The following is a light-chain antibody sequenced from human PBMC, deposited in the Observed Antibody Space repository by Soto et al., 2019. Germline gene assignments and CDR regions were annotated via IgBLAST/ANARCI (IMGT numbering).Light chain of an antibody. Sequence: QSALTQPRSVSGSPGQSVTISCTGTGSDIGAYNFVSWYQQHPDKAPKLMIYDVIKRPTGVPDRFSGSKSGNTASLTIYGLQAEDEADYYCCSYAGSYTHVFGTGTKVTVL. CDR1: GSDIGAYNF. CDR2: DVI. CDR3: CSYAGSYTHV. J-gene: IGLJ1*01. V-gene: IGLV2-11*01.